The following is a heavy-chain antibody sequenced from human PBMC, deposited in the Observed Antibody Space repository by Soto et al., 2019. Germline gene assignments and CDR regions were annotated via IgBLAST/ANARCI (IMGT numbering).Heavy chain of an antibody. CDR1: GYTFTGYY. CDR2: INPNSGGT. J-gene: IGHJ6*03. D-gene: IGHD3-22*01. Sequence: ASVKVSCKASGYTFTGYYMHWVRQAPGQGLEWMGWINPNSGGTNYAQKFQGWVTMTRDTSISTAYMELSRLRSDDTAVYYCARARGAYYYDSSGYYYYYYMDVWGKGTTVTVSS. CDR3: ARARGAYYYDSSGYYYYYYMDV. V-gene: IGHV1-2*04.